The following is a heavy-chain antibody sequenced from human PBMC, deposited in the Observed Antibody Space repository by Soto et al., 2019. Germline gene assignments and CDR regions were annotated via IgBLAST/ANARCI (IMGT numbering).Heavy chain of an antibody. CDR1: GFTFSNYA. J-gene: IGHJ4*02. D-gene: IGHD2-15*01. V-gene: IGHV3-23*01. Sequence: EVQLLESGGGLVQPGGSLRLSCTASGFTFSNYAMSWVRQAPGKGLEWVSTISGSGDSTNYADSVKGQFAISRDNSNNMLYVQMDSLRVEVTAVYYCAKENGRGYCSGGICYGYFDYWGQGTLVTVSS. CDR2: ISGSGDST. CDR3: AKENGRGYCSGGICYGYFDY.